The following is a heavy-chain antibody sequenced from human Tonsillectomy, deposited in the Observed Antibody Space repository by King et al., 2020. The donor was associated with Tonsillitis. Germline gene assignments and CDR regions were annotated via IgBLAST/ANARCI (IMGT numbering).Heavy chain of an antibody. Sequence: VQLVESGGGLVQPGGSLRLSCSASGFTFSNYWMSWVRQAPGKGLEWVANIKKDGSVKHYVDSVKGRFTISRDNAKSSLYLQMDSLGADDTAVYFCVRDMTPYDGSTYYDAFDSWGQGTMVTVSS. CDR3: VRDMTPYDGSTYYDAFDS. CDR1: GFTFSNYW. CDR2: IKKDGSVK. D-gene: IGHD3-22*01. J-gene: IGHJ3*02. V-gene: IGHV3-7*03.